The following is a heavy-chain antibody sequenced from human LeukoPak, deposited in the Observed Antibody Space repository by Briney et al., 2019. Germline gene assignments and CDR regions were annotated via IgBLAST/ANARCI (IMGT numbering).Heavy chain of an antibody. CDR1: GGSFSGYY. CDR3: ARDLTGDYVENWFDP. J-gene: IGHJ5*02. D-gene: IGHD4-17*01. Sequence: PSETLSLTCAVYGGSFSGYYWSWIRQPPGKGLEWIGEINHSGSTNYNPSLKSRVTISVDTSKNQFSLKLSSVTAADTAVYYCARDLTGDYVENWFDPWGQGTLVTVSS. CDR2: INHSGST. V-gene: IGHV4-34*01.